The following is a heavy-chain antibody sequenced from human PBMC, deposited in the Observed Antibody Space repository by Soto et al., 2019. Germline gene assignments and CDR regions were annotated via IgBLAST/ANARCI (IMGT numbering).Heavy chain of an antibody. CDR2: INAGNGNT. Sequence: ASVKVSCKASGYTFTSYAMHWVRQAPGQGLEWTGWINAGNGNTKYSQKFQGRVTITRDTSASTDYMELSSLRSEDTAVYYCARAIVVVVAARVVNWFDPWGQGTLVTVSS. D-gene: IGHD2-15*01. CDR3: ARAIVVVVAARVVNWFDP. V-gene: IGHV1-3*01. CDR1: GYTFTSYA. J-gene: IGHJ5*02.